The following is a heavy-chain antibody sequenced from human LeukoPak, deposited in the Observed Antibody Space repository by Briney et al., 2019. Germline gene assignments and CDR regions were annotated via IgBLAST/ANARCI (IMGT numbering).Heavy chain of an antibody. D-gene: IGHD5-24*01. CDR3: ARGDPGYGYNKDPY. CDR2: INPNNGDT. J-gene: IGHJ4*02. CDR1: GYTLRDYY. V-gene: IGHV1-2*02. Sequence: ASVKVSCKASGYTLRDYYMHCVRLAAGQGLEWMGWINPNNGDTNYAQKFQGRVTMTRDTSISTAYMELSRLTSDDTAVYYCARGDPGYGYNKDPYWGQGTLVTVSS.